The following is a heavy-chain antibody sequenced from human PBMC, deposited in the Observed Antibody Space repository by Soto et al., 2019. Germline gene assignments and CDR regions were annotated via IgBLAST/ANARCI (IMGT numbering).Heavy chain of an antibody. Sequence: QVQLVHSGAEVKKPGSSVKVSCKASGGTFSSYTISWVRQAPGQGLEWMGRIIPILGIANYAQKFQGRVTITADKSTSTAYMELSSLRSEDTAVYYCARTSLNDYGDYGYFDYWGQGTLVTVSS. D-gene: IGHD4-17*01. CDR1: GGTFSSYT. CDR2: IIPILGIA. CDR3: ARTSLNDYGDYGYFDY. J-gene: IGHJ4*02. V-gene: IGHV1-69*02.